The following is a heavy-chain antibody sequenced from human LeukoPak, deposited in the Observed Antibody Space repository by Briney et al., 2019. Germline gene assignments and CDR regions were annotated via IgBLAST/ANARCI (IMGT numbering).Heavy chain of an antibody. V-gene: IGHV6-1*01. Sequence: SQTLSLTCAISGDSVSSNSAAWNWIRQSPSRGLEWLGRTYYRSKWYNDYAVSVKSRITINPDTSKNQFSLQLNSVTPEDTAVYYCARSYSCGHRLYYYGMDVWGQGATVTVSS. CDR2: TYYRSKWYN. CDR1: GDSVSSNSAA. J-gene: IGHJ6*02. CDR3: ARSYSCGHRLYYYGMDV. D-gene: IGHD5-18*01.